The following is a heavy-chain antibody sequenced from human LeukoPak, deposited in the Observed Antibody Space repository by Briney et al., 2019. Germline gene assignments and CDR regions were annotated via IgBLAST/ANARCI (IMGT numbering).Heavy chain of an antibody. J-gene: IGHJ4*02. CDR3: VTAKYYYDSSGPTFDY. CDR2: INHSGST. Sequence: SETLSLTCAVYGGSFSGYYWSWIRQPPGKGLEWIGEINHSGSTNYNPSLKSRVTISVDTSKNQFSLKLSSVTAADTAVYYCVTAKYYYDSSGPTFDYWGQGTLVTVSS. D-gene: IGHD3-22*01. V-gene: IGHV4-34*01. CDR1: GGSFSGYY.